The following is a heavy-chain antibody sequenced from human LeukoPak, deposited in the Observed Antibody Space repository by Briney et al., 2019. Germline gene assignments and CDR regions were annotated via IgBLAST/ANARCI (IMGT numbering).Heavy chain of an antibody. Sequence: SETLSLTCAVYGGSFSGYYWSWIRQPPGKGLEWIGEINHSGSTNYNPSLKSRVTISVDTSKNQFSLKLSSVTAADTAVYYCARGQTVVVPAATYYYYYYMDVWGKGTTVTVSS. CDR1: GGSFSGYY. CDR3: ARGQTVVVPAATYYYYYYMDV. J-gene: IGHJ6*03. CDR2: INHSGST. V-gene: IGHV4-34*01. D-gene: IGHD2-2*01.